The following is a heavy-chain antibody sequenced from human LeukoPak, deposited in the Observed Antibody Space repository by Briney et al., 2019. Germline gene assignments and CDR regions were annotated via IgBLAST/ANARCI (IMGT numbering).Heavy chain of an antibody. CDR1: GGSISSYY. CDR2: IYYSGST. J-gene: IGHJ3*02. D-gene: IGHD6-13*01. CDR3: ARDLKVDSSSWYWRGETKYAFDI. Sequence: SETLSLTCTVSGGSISSYYWRWIPQPPGKGLEWIGYIYYSGSTNYNPSLKSRVTISVDTSKHQFSLKLSSVTAADTAVYYCARDLKVDSSSWYWRGETKYAFDIWGQGTMVTVSS. V-gene: IGHV4-59*01.